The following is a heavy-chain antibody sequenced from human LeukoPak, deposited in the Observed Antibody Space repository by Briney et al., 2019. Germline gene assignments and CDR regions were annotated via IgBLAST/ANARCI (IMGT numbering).Heavy chain of an antibody. CDR3: ARDRRGGYCSSTSCYVNWFDP. CDR1: GYTFTIYG. CDR2: ISAYNGNT. J-gene: IGHJ5*02. Sequence: ASVTVSCKSSGYTFTIYGISWVRQAPGQGLEWMGWISAYNGNTNYAQKLQGRVTITTDPSPSTPYMELRSLRSDDTAVYYCARDRRGGYCSSTSCYVNWFDPWGQGTLVTVSS. V-gene: IGHV1-18*01. D-gene: IGHD2-2*01.